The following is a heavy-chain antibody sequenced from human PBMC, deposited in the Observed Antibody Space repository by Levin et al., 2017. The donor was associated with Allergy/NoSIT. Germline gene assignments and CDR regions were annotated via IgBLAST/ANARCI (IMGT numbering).Heavy chain of an antibody. V-gene: IGHV3-7*03. D-gene: IGHD2/OR15-2a*01. CDR3: ARDPSPSEGRNAYFDAFDV. CDR2: IKGDGSVK. J-gene: IGHJ3*01. CDR1: GFTFRGYW. Sequence: GESLKISCAASGFTFRGYWMIWLRQAPGKGLEWVANIKGDGSVKHYVDSVEGRFTVSRDNSKNSLYLQMKSLRAEDTALYYCARDPSPSEGRNAYFDAFDVWGQGTMVTVSS.